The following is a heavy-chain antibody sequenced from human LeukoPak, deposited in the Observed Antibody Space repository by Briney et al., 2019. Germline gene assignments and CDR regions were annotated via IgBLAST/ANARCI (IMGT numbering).Heavy chain of an antibody. J-gene: IGHJ6*03. Sequence: GGSLRLSCAASGFTFSSYAMSWVRQAPGKGLEWVSAISVSGGTTYYADSVKGRFTISRDNSKNTLYLQMNSLRAEDTAVYYCAKPKWSSSERLEGYMDVWGKGTTVTVSS. CDR3: AKPKWSSSERLEGYMDV. V-gene: IGHV3-23*01. CDR2: ISVSGGTT. CDR1: GFTFSSYA. D-gene: IGHD6-6*01.